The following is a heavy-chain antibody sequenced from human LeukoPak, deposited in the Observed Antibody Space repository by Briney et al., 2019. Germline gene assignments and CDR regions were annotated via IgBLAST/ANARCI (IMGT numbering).Heavy chain of an antibody. CDR2: ISYDGSNK. CDR1: GFTFSSYA. D-gene: IGHD6-13*01. V-gene: IGHV3-30*04. CDR3: ARDRSSSFAFDY. Sequence: GGSLRLSCAASGFTFSSYAMHWVRQAPGKGLEWVAVISYDGSNKYYADSVKGRFTISRDNSKNTLYLQMNSQRAEDTAVYYCARDRSSSFAFDYWGQGTLVTVSS. J-gene: IGHJ4*02.